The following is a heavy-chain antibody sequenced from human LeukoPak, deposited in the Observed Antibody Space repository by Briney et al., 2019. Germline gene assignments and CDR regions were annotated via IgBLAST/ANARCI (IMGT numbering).Heavy chain of an antibody. CDR1: GYTFTGYY. CDR2: INPNSGGT. Sequence: GASVTVSCKASGYTFTGYYMHWVRQAPGQGLEWMGWINPNSGGTNYAQKFQGRVTITRESAMSTDYMELSRLRGDDRDGYYCARDPPLKAMVTSGAYWGQGTLVTVSS. V-gene: IGHV1-2*02. CDR3: ARDPPLKAMVTSGAY. D-gene: IGHD5-18*01. J-gene: IGHJ4*02.